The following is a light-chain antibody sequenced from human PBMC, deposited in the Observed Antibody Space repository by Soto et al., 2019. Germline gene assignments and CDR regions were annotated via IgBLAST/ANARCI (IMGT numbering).Light chain of an antibody. CDR1: SGSIGAYY. Sequence: NFMLTQPHSVSASPGKTVTISCTRNSGSIGAYYVQWYQQRPGSAPTTIIYEDNLRPSGVPDRFSGSIDRSSNSASLVISGLQVEDAADYYCQSSDATTEIFGGGTQLTVL. V-gene: IGLV6-57*04. CDR3: QSSDATTEI. CDR2: EDN. J-gene: IGLJ7*01.